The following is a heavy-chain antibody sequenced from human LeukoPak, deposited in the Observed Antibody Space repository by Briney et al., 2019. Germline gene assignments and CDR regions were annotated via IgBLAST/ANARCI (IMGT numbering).Heavy chain of an antibody. J-gene: IGHJ5*02. CDR3: VRAYGSGQGWFDP. Sequence: SETLSLTCTVSGGSISSYYWTWIRQPPGKGLEWLGYIYYSGSTNYNPSLKSRVTISLDTSKNQFSLKLSSVTAADTAVYYCVRAYGSGQGWFDPWGQGTLVTVSS. CDR2: IYYSGST. D-gene: IGHD3-10*01. V-gene: IGHV4-59*12. CDR1: GGSISSYY.